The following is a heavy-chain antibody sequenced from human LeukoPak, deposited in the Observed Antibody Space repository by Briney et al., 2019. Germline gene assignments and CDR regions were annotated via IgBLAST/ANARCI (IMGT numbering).Heavy chain of an antibody. Sequence: PGGSLRLSCAASGFTFSSYSMNWVRQAPGKGLEWVSSISSSSSYIYYADSVKGRFTISRDNAKNSLYLQMNSLRAEDTAVYYCARDSRLREGGMDVWGQGTTVTVSS. D-gene: IGHD4-17*01. CDR2: ISSSSSYI. CDR1: GFTFSSYS. J-gene: IGHJ6*02. CDR3: ARDSRLREGGMDV. V-gene: IGHV3-21*01.